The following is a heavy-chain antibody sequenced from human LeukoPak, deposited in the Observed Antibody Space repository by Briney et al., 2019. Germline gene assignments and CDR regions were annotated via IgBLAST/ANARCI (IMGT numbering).Heavy chain of an antibody. CDR3: ARLTARRGYYYYGMDV. CDR1: GDSISSYY. V-gene: IGHV4-59*01. CDR2: XXYXGXX. D-gene: IGHD1-14*01. J-gene: IGHJ6*02. Sequence: SETLSLTCTVSGDSISSYYWSXXXXXPGKXLXXXXXXXYXGXXNYNPSXKSRXXXSXXTSKKQFSLKLSSVTAADTAVYYCARLTARRGYYYYGMDVWGQGTTVTVSS.